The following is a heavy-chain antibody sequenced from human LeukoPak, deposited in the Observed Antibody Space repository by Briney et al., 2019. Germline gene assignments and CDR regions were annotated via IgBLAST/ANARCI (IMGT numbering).Heavy chain of an antibody. CDR3: AKDRRFDP. Sequence: GGSLRLSCAASGFTFSAFGMNWVRQAPGKGLEWVSTITKSGDSTYYVDSVKGRFTISRDNSKNTLYLQMNSLRAGDTAVYYCAKDRRFDPWGQGTLVTVSS. J-gene: IGHJ5*02. V-gene: IGHV3-23*01. CDR1: GFTFSAFG. CDR2: ITKSGDST.